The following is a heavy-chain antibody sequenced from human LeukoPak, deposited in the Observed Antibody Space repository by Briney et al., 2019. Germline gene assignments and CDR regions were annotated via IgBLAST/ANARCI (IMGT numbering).Heavy chain of an antibody. J-gene: IGHJ4*02. V-gene: IGHV3-74*01. CDR3: AREVPGGYFDY. CDR1: GFTFSSYW. Sequence: PGGSLRLSCAASGFTFSSYWMHWVRQAPGKGLVWVSRINSDGSSTSYADSVKGRFTISRDNAKNTLYLQMNSLRAEDTAVYYCAREVPGGYFDYWGQGTLVTVSS. D-gene: IGHD3-16*01. CDR2: INSDGSST.